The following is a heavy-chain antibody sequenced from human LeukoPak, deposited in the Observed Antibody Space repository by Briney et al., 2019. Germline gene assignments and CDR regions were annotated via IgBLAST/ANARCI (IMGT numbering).Heavy chain of an antibody. CDR3: ARLNYYGSGSYGVGLAHDAFDI. CDR1: GYSFTSYW. V-gene: IGHV5-51*01. Sequence: PGESLKIPCKGSGYSFTSYWIGWVRQMPGKGLEWMGIIYLGDSDTRYSSSFQGQVTISADKSISTAYLQWSSLKASDTAMYYCARLNYYGSGSYGVGLAHDAFDIWGQGTMVTVSS. CDR2: IYLGDSDT. J-gene: IGHJ3*02. D-gene: IGHD3-10*01.